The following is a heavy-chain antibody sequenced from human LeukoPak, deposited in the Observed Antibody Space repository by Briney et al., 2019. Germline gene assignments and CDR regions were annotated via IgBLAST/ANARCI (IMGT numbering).Heavy chain of an antibody. Sequence: GGSLRLTCAASGFTFSSYGMSWVRQAPGKGLEWVSVISGSGDRTYYADSVKGRFTISRDNSKNTLYLQMNSLRAEDTAVYYCAKAAYGSESYYDPFDYWGQGTLVTVSS. V-gene: IGHV3-23*01. D-gene: IGHD3-10*01. CDR3: AKAAYGSESYYDPFDY. J-gene: IGHJ4*02. CDR1: GFTFSSYG. CDR2: ISGSGDRT.